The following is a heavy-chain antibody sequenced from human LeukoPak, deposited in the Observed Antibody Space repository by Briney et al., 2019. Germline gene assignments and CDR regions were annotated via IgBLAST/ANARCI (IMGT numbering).Heavy chain of an antibody. CDR2: IYPGDSDT. Sequence: GESLKISCKGSGYSFISYWIGWVRQMPGKGLEWMGIIYPGDSDTRYSTSFQGQVTISADKSISTVYLQWSSLKASVTAMYYCARHETEYYSGWHATPYGMDVWGQGTTVSVSS. J-gene: IGHJ6*02. V-gene: IGHV5-51*01. CDR3: ARHETEYYSGWHATPYGMDV. CDR1: GYSFISYW. D-gene: IGHD6-19*01.